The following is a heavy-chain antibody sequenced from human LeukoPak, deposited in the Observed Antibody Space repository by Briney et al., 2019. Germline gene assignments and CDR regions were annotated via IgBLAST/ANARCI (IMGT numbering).Heavy chain of an antibody. CDR3: ARLDVEMATIRRPLDY. V-gene: IGHV3-30*19. CDR2: ISYDGSNK. Sequence: GGSLRLSCAASGFTFSSYGMHWVRQAPGKGLEWVAVISYDGSNKYYADSVKGRFTISRDNSKNTLYLQMNSLRAEDTAVYYCARLDVEMATIRRPLDYWGQGTLVTVSS. D-gene: IGHD5-24*01. J-gene: IGHJ4*02. CDR1: GFTFSSYG.